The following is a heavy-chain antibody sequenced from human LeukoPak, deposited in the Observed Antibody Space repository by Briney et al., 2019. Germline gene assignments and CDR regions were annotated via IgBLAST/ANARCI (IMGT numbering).Heavy chain of an antibody. V-gene: IGHV3-7*01. Sequence: GGSLGLSCAASGFTFSSYSMNWVRQAPGKGLEWVANIKQDGSEKYYVDSVKGRFTISRDNAKNSLYLQMNSLRGEDTAVYYCATHSVGVLPIATFDYWGQGTLVTVSS. D-gene: IGHD2/OR15-2a*01. J-gene: IGHJ4*02. CDR2: IKQDGSEK. CDR1: GFTFSSYS. CDR3: ATHSVGVLPIATFDY.